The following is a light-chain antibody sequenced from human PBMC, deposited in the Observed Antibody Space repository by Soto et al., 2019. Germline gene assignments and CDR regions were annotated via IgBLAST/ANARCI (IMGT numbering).Light chain of an antibody. CDR1: SSDVGDYNF. V-gene: IGLV2-14*03. CDR2: DVS. Sequence: QSALTQPASVSGSLGQSITISCTGTSSDVGDYNFVSWYQQHPGTAPKLMIYDVSNRPSGVSNRFSGSKSGNTASLTISGLQAEDEADYYCSSYTSSSTLVVFGGRTKLTVL. CDR3: SSYTSSSTLVV. J-gene: IGLJ2*01.